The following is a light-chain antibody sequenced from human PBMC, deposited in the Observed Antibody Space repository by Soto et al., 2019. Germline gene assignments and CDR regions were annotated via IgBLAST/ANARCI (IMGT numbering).Light chain of an antibody. CDR2: AAS. V-gene: IGKV1-39*01. J-gene: IGKJ1*01. CDR1: QSISSY. Sequence: DSQVTQAPGSLSASVVDRVTITCRASQSISSYLNWYQQKPGKAPKLLIYAASSLQSGVPSRFSGSGSGTDFTLTISSLQPEDFATYYCQQSYSTPRTFGQGTKVDIK. CDR3: QQSYSTPRT.